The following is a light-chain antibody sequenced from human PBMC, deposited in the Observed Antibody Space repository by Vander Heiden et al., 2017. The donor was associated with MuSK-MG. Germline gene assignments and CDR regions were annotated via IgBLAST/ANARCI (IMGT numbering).Light chain of an antibody. CDR1: SSDVGGYNY. CDR2: DVT. Sequence: QSALTQPRSVSGSPGQSVTISCTGTSSDVGGYNYVSWYQQHPDKAPKLLIYDVTRRPSGVPDRFSASKSGNMASLTISGLQAEDEADYYCCSYAGKYTSIFGTGTKVTVL. CDR3: CSYAGKYTSI. V-gene: IGLV2-11*01. J-gene: IGLJ1*01.